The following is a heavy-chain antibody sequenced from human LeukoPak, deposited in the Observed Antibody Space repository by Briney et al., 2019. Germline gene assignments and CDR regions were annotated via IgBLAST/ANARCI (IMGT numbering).Heavy chain of an antibody. CDR3: ARHGGGPVLTPRPYYFDY. Sequence: SQTLSLTCTVSGGSISSGGYYWSWIRQHPGKGLEWIGYIYYSGSTYYNPSLKSRVTISVDTSKNQFSLKLSSVTAADTAVYYCARHGGGPVLTPRPYYFDYWGQGTLVTVSS. V-gene: IGHV4-31*03. CDR1: GGSISSGGYY. D-gene: IGHD3-9*01. J-gene: IGHJ4*02. CDR2: IYYSGST.